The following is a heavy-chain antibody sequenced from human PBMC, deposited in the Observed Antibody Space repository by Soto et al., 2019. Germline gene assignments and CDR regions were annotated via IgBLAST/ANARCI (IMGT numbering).Heavy chain of an antibody. CDR3: ARIFRLSSSCYGTKFSI. J-gene: IGHJ3*02. V-gene: IGHV3-33*01. CDR2: IWNEGSNK. CDR1: GFTLSNYG. D-gene: IGHD6-13*01. Sequence: QVQLVESGGGVVQPGRSLRLSCAASGFTLSNYGLHWDRQTPGKGRECVAVIWNEGSNKYYAGYVMGRFTISRDDSENRLHLQMKKQRAENTVIHYSARIFRLSSSCYGTKFSIWSQWTMV.